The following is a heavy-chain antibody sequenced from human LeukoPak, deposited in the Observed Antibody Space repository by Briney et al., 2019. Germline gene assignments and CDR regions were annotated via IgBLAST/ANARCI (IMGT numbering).Heavy chain of an antibody. D-gene: IGHD2-15*01. J-gene: IGHJ2*01. Sequence: ASVKVSCKASGFTFNAYNIHWVRQAPGQGLEWMGWISTYNGNTNYAQKFQGRVTLTTDTSTRTAYMDLRSLRSDDTAVYHCARVALGSWYFDLWGRGTLVTVSS. CDR3: ARVALGSWYFDL. V-gene: IGHV1-18*04. CDR1: GFTFNAYN. CDR2: ISTYNGNT.